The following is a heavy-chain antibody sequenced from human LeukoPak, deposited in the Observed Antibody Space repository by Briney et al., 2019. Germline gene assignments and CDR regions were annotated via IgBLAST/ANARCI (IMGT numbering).Heavy chain of an antibody. Sequence: EASVKVSCKASGGTFSSYAISWVRQAPGQGLEWMGWISAYNGNTNYAQKLQGRVTMTTDTSTSTAYMELSRLRSDDTAVYYCARHPQPHSDSSGWPSAYGMDVWGQGTTVTVSS. CDR1: GGTFSSYA. J-gene: IGHJ6*02. CDR2: ISAYNGNT. CDR3: ARHPQPHSDSSGWPSAYGMDV. D-gene: IGHD6-19*01. V-gene: IGHV1-18*01.